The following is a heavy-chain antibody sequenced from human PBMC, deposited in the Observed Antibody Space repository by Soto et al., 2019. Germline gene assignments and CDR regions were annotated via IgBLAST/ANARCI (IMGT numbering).Heavy chain of an antibody. CDR2: ISWNSGNI. CDR1: GLSFHDYA. J-gene: IGHJ3*02. Sequence: EVELVESGGGLVQPGRSLRLSCAASGLSFHDYAMHWVRQAPGKGLEWVSGISWNSGNICYADSVKGRFTISRDNAKNSLYLQMNSLRAEDTALYYCAKLEGAFDIWGQGTMVTVSS. V-gene: IGHV3-9*01. CDR3: AKLEGAFDI.